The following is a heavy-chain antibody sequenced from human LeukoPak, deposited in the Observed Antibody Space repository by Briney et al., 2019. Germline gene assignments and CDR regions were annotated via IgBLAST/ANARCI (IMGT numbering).Heavy chain of an antibody. Sequence: SETLSLTCTVSGGSISSSRYYWGWIRQPPGKGLEWIGSIYYSGSTYYNPSLKSRVTVSVDTSRNQFSLKLSSVTAADTAVYYCARGIPRIATTGSFGDDYWGQGTLVTVSS. J-gene: IGHJ4*02. CDR2: IYYSGST. CDR3: ARGIPRIATTGSFGDDY. D-gene: IGHD6-13*01. V-gene: IGHV4-39*01. CDR1: GGSISSSRYY.